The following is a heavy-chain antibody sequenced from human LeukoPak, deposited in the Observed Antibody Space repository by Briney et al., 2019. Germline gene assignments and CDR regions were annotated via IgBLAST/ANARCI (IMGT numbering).Heavy chain of an antibody. D-gene: IGHD2-2*01. CDR2: IKQDGSEK. Sequence: GGSLRLSCAASGSTFSSYWMSWVRQAPGKGLEWVANIKQDGSEKYYVDSVKGRFTISRDNAKNSLYLQMNSLRAEDTAVYYCASMRGVVPAAELDYWGQGTLVTVSS. V-gene: IGHV3-7*01. J-gene: IGHJ4*02. CDR3: ASMRGVVPAAELDY. CDR1: GSTFSSYW.